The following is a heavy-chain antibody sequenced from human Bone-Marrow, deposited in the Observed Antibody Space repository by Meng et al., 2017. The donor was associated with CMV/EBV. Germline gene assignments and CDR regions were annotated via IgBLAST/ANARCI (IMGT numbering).Heavy chain of an antibody. V-gene: IGHV3-30-3*01. CDR1: GFTFSSYA. CDR2: ISYDGSNK. J-gene: IGHJ4*02. Sequence: GGSLRLSCAASGFTFSSYAMHWVRQAPGKGLEWVAVISYDGSNKYYADSVKGRFTISRDNSKNTLYLQMNSLRAEDTAVYYCAREVAVAGLFDYWGQGTLATVSS. D-gene: IGHD6-19*01. CDR3: AREVAVAGLFDY.